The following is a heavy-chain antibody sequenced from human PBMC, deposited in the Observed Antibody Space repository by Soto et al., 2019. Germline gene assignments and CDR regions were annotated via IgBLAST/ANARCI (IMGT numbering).Heavy chain of an antibody. D-gene: IGHD3-22*01. CDR2: IYPGDSDT. CDR3: ARPPRYACYRSGCLAGWFGP. CDR1: GYSFTSYW. J-gene: IGHJ5*02. Sequence: GESLKISCKGSGYSFTSYWIGWVRQMPGKGLEWMGIIYPGDSDTRYSPSFQGQVTISADKSISTAYLQWSSLKASDTAMYYCARPPRYACYRSGCLAGWFGPRGQRTLFAVSS. V-gene: IGHV5-51*01.